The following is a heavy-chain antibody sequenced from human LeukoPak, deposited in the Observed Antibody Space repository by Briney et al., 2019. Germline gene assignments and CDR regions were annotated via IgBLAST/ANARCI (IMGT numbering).Heavy chain of an antibody. CDR3: ATESPMAYFDF. Sequence: GASVKVSCKASGYTFTGYYMHWVRQAPGQGLEWMGWINPNSGGTNYAQKFQGRVTMTRDTSISTAYMELRSLRFEDTAVYYCATESPMAYFDFWGQGTLVTVSS. CDR2: INPNSGGT. J-gene: IGHJ4*02. CDR1: GYTFTGYY. D-gene: IGHD3-10*01. V-gene: IGHV1-2*02.